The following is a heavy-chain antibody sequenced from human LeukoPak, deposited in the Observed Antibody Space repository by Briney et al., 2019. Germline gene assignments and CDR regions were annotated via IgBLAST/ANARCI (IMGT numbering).Heavy chain of an antibody. Sequence: GGSLKISCKGSGYSFTSYWIGWVRQMPGKGLEWMGIIYPGDSDTRYSPSFQGQVTISADKSISTVYLQWSSLKASDTAMYYCARSGVPAANWFDPWGQGTLVTVSS. D-gene: IGHD2-2*01. J-gene: IGHJ5*02. CDR1: GYSFTSYW. V-gene: IGHV5-51*03. CDR3: ARSGVPAANWFDP. CDR2: IYPGDSDT.